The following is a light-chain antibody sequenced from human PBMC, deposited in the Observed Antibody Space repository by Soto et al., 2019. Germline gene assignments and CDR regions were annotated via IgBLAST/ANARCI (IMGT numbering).Light chain of an antibody. CDR3: QQYGSSLYT. J-gene: IGKJ2*01. Sequence: EIVLTQSPGTLSLSPGERATLSCRASQSVSSSYLAWYQQKPGQAPRLLIYGASSSATGIPDRFSGSGSGTDSTLTISSLEPEDFAVYYCQQYGSSLYTFGQGTKLEIK. CDR1: QSVSSSY. CDR2: GAS. V-gene: IGKV3-20*01.